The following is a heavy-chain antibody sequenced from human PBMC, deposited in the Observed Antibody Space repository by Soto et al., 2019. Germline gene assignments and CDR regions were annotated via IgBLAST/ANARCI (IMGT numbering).Heavy chain of an antibody. D-gene: IGHD2-8*01. Sequence: PSETLCLTCTVSGGSISSGGYYWSWIRQHPGKGLEWIGYIYYSGSTYYNPSLKSRVTISVDTSKNQFSLKLSSVTPDDTAVYYCARLIGNSWLDSWGQGTLVTVSS. V-gene: IGHV4-31*03. J-gene: IGHJ5*01. CDR2: IYYSGST. CDR3: ARLIGNSWLDS. CDR1: GGSISSGGYY.